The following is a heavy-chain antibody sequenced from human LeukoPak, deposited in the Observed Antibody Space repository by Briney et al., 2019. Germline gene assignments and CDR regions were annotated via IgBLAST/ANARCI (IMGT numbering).Heavy chain of an antibody. CDR2: IIPISGTA. D-gene: IGHD3-10*01. CDR1: GGTFSSYA. Sequence: GSSVKVSCKASGGTFSSYAISWVRQAPGQGLEWMGGIIPISGTANYAQKFQGRVTITADESTSTAYMELSSLRSEDTAVYYCARDRGSGSYYTPYNWFDPWGQGTLVTVSS. V-gene: IGHV1-69*01. CDR3: ARDRGSGSYYTPYNWFDP. J-gene: IGHJ5*02.